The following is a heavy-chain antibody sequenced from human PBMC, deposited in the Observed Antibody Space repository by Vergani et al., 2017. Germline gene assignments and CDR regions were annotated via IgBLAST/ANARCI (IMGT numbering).Heavy chain of an antibody. CDR3: ARTPHYGSSGYPDYWYFDL. CDR1: GGTFSSYA. J-gene: IGHJ2*01. Sequence: QVQLVQSGAEVKKPGSSVKVSCKASGGTFSSYAISWVRQAPGQGLEWMGGIIPIFGTANYAQKFQGRVTITADESTSTAYMELSSLRCEDTAVYYCARTPHYGSSGYPDYWYFDLWGRGTLVTVSS. D-gene: IGHD3-22*01. V-gene: IGHV1-69*12. CDR2: IIPIFGTA.